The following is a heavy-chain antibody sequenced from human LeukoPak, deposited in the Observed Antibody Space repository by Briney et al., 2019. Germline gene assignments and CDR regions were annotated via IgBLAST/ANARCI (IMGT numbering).Heavy chain of an antibody. D-gene: IGHD3-10*01. Sequence: PGGSLRLSCAASGFTFSSFSMNWVRQAPGKGLEWVSYISTGSSTIYYADSVKGRFTISRDYAKNSLSLQMNSLRGEDTAVYYCARGNPRFAESYYFDYWGQGTLVTVSS. CDR1: GFTFSSFS. CDR2: ISTGSSTI. J-gene: IGHJ4*02. V-gene: IGHV3-48*04. CDR3: ARGNPRFAESYYFDY.